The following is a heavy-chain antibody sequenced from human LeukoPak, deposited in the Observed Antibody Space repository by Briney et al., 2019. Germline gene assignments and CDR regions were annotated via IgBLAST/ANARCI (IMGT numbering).Heavy chain of an antibody. J-gene: IGHJ5*02. CDR3: ARATTVVKRGWFDP. CDR1: GGSISSYY. CDR2: IYTSGST. D-gene: IGHD4-23*01. V-gene: IGHV4-4*09. Sequence: SETLSPTCTVSGGSISSYYWSWIRQPPGKGLEWIGYIYTSGSTNYNPSLKSRVTISVDTSKNQFSLKPSSVTAADTAVYYCARATTVVKRGWFDPWGQGTLVTVSS.